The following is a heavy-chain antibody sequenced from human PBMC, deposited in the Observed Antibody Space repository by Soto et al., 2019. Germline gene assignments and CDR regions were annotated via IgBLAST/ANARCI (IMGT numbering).Heavy chain of an antibody. J-gene: IGHJ6*02. CDR3: TGEGSAPYYYYGMDA. V-gene: IGHV1-18*01. D-gene: IGHD3-10*01. CDR1: GYTFTTYG. CDR2: INTHNGNT. Sequence: ASVKVSCKASGYTFTTYGISWVRQAPGQGLEWLGWINTHNGNTNYAQNLQGRVIMTADTSTNTAYMELRSLRSDDTAIYYCTGEGSAPYYYYGMDAWGQGTTVTVSS.